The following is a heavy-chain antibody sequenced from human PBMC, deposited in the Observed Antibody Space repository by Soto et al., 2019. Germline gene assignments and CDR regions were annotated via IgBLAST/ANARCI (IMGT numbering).Heavy chain of an antibody. D-gene: IGHD3-9*01. CDR2: IYYSGST. Sequence: SETLSLTCTVSGGSISSYYWSWIRQPPGKGLEWIGYIYYSGSTNYNPSLKSRVTISVDTSKNQFSLKLSSVTAAGTAVYYCARGSNYDILTEYFDYWGQGTLVTVSS. V-gene: IGHV4-59*01. J-gene: IGHJ4*02. CDR1: GGSISSYY. CDR3: ARGSNYDILTEYFDY.